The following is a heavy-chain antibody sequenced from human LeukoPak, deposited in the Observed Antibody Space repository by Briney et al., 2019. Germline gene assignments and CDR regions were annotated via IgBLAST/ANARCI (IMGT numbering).Heavy chain of an antibody. CDR2: IDPSDSYT. D-gene: IGHD2-2*01. CDR3: ARRVVVPTAGSFDP. Sequence: GESLKISCKCSGYRFTNYWISWVGQMPGKGLEWMGRIDPSDSYTSYSPSFQGHVTISVDKSISTAYLQWSSLEASDTAMYYCARRVVVPTAGSFDPWGQGTLVIVSS. CDR1: GYRFTNYW. V-gene: IGHV5-10-1*01. J-gene: IGHJ5*02.